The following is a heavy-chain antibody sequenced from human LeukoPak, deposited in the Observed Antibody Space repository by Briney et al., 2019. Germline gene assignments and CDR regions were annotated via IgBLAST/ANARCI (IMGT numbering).Heavy chain of an antibody. Sequence: GGSLRLSCAASGFTFSSYSMNWVRQAPGKGLEWVSSISSSSSYIYYADSVKGRFTISRDNAKNSLYLQMNSLRAEDTAVYYCARAPYCSGGSCYSIDYWGQGTLFTVSS. CDR2: ISSSSSYI. V-gene: IGHV3-21*01. CDR3: ARAPYCSGGSCYSIDY. D-gene: IGHD2-15*01. CDR1: GFTFSSYS. J-gene: IGHJ4*02.